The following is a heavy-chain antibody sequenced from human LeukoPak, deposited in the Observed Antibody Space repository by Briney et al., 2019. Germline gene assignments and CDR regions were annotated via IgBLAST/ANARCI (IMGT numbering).Heavy chain of an antibody. CDR1: GFTFSRYA. Sequence: PGGSLRLSCAASGFTFSRYAMSWVRQAPGKGLQWVSGISGSGGSTYYADSVKGRFTISRDNSMNTLFLQMNSLRAEDTAVYYCAKAEKKGSSRPFNYWGQGSLLTVSS. D-gene: IGHD6-19*01. CDR3: AKAEKKGSSRPFNY. V-gene: IGHV3-23*01. J-gene: IGHJ4*02. CDR2: ISGSGGST.